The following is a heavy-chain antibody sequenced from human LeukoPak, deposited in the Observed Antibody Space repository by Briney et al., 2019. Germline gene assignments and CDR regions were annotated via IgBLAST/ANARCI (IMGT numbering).Heavy chain of an antibody. CDR1: GFIFSTYA. V-gene: IGHV3-23*01. J-gene: IGHJ4*02. CDR3: ARGWELLGANFDY. D-gene: IGHD1-26*01. CDR2: ISGSGAST. Sequence: GGSLRLSCAASGFIFSTYAMNWVRQSPGKGLEWVSGISGSGASTYYTDSVKGRFTISRDNSKNTTYLQMNSLRGEDTAVYYCARGWELLGANFDYWGQGTLVTVSS.